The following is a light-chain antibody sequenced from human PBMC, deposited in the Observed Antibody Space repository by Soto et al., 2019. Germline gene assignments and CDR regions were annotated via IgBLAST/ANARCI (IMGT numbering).Light chain of an antibody. CDR1: SSDVGGYDY. CDR2: DVD. CDR3: SSYAGSNDVV. J-gene: IGLJ2*01. Sequence: QSVLTQPRSVSGSPGQSVTISCTGTSSDVGGYDYVSWYQHHPGKAPKLMIYDVDKRPSGVPGRFSGSKSGNTASLTISGLQAEDEADYYCSSYAGSNDVVFGGGTKLTVL. V-gene: IGLV2-11*01.